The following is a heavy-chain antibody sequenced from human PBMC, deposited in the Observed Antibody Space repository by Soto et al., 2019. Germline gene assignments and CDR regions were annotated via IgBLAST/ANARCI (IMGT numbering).Heavy chain of an antibody. V-gene: IGHV3-48*02. CDR1: GFTFSSYS. CDR2: ISSSSSTI. CDR3: ARESGSGWYQAIDY. Sequence: GGSLRLSCAASGFTFSSYSMNWVRQAPGKGLEWVSYISSSSSTIYYADSVKGRFTTSRDNAKNSLYLQMNSLRDEDTAVYYCARESGSGWYQAIDYWGQGTLVTVS. D-gene: IGHD6-19*01. J-gene: IGHJ4*02.